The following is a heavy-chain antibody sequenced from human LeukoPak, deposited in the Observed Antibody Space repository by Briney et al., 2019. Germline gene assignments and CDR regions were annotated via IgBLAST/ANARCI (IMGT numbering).Heavy chain of an antibody. Sequence: GGSLRLSCVASGFTVSSDYMNWVRQAPGKGLEWVSGIYSDGTTYYADSVKGRFTISRDNSKNTLYLQMNSLRAEDTAVYYCAKVQQWLSYNWFDPWGQGTLVTVSS. CDR3: AKVQQWLSYNWFDP. CDR1: GFTVSSDY. V-gene: IGHV3-53*01. D-gene: IGHD6-19*01. CDR2: IYSDGTT. J-gene: IGHJ5*02.